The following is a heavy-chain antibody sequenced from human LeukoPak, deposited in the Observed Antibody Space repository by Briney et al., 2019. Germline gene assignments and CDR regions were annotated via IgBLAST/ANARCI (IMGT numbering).Heavy chain of an antibody. CDR1: GGSFSGYY. Sequence: PSETLSLTCAVYGGSFSGYYWSWIRQPPGKGLEWIGEINHSGSTNYNPSLKSRVTTSVDTSKNQFSLKLSSVTAADTAVYYCARRRVVVTRNYFDYWGQGTLVTVSS. V-gene: IGHV4-34*01. J-gene: IGHJ4*02. CDR3: ARRRVVVTRNYFDY. CDR2: INHSGST. D-gene: IGHD4-23*01.